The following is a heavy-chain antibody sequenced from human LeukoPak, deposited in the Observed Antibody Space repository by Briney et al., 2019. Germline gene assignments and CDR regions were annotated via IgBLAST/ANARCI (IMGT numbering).Heavy chain of an antibody. Sequence: PGGSLRLSCAASGFTFDDYGMSWVRQAPGKGLEWVSGTDWKGGSTAYGDSVKGRFTISRDNAKNSLYLQMNSLRAEDTALYYCARYSSSWETCYFDNWGQGTLVTVSS. D-gene: IGHD6-13*01. CDR1: GFTFDDYG. V-gene: IGHV3-20*04. CDR3: ARYSSSWETCYFDN. J-gene: IGHJ4*02. CDR2: TDWKGGST.